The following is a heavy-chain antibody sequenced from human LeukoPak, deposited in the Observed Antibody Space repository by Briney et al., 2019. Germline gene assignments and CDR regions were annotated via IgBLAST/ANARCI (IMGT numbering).Heavy chain of an antibody. CDR3: ARSPVYCSGGSCYPGYFDY. CDR1: GFTFSSYA. D-gene: IGHD2-15*01. CDR2: IYSGGST. Sequence: PGGSLRLSCAASGFTFSSYAMSWVRQAPGKGLEWVSVIYSGGSTYYADSVKGRFTISRDNSKNTLYLQMNSLRAEDTAVYYCARSPVYCSGGSCYPGYFDYWGQGTLVTVSS. V-gene: IGHV3-66*01. J-gene: IGHJ4*02.